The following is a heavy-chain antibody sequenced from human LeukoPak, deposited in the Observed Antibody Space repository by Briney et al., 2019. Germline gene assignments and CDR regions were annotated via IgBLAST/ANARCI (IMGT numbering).Heavy chain of an antibody. J-gene: IGHJ6*02. CDR3: ARVVRYYYGSGSYSPYGMDV. CDR2: IIPILGIA. V-gene: IGHV1-69*04. D-gene: IGHD3-10*01. CDR1: GGTFSSYA. Sequence: WASVKVSCTASGGTFSSYAISWVRQAPGQGLEWMGRIIPILGIANYAQKFQGRVTITADKSTSTAYMELSSLRSEDTAVYYCARVVRYYYGSGSYSPYGMDVWGQGTTVTVSS.